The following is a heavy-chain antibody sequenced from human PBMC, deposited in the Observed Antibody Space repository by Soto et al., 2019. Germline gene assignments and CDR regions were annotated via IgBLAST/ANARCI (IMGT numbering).Heavy chain of an antibody. J-gene: IGHJ5*02. V-gene: IGHV3-49*04. CDR2: IRNPGYGGTT. Sequence: GGSLRLSCTTSGFSFGDYAMTWVRQAPGKGLEWVGFIRNPGYGGTTEYATSVKGRFIISRDDSMSSAYLQLNSLKVDDRAVYYCVRGSFGYYGPWGQGTLVTAPQ. CDR1: GFSFGDYA. CDR3: VRGSFGYYGP. D-gene: IGHD3-22*01.